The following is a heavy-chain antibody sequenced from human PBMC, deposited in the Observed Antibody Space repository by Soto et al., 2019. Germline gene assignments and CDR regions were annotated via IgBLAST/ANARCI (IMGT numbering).Heavy chain of an antibody. J-gene: IGHJ4*02. V-gene: IGHV4-30-2*01. D-gene: IGHD3-10*01. CDR1: GGSISSGGYS. CDR2: IYHSGST. Sequence: SETLSLTCAVSGGSISSGGYSWSWMRQPPGKGREWIGYIYHSGSTYYNPSLKSRVTISVDRSKHQFSLKLSSVTAADTGVYYCARGSMVRGVNRGYYFDYWGQGTLVTVSS. CDR3: ARGSMVRGVNRGYYFDY.